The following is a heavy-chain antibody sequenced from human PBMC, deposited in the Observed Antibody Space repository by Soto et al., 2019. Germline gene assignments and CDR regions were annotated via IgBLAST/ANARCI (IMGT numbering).Heavy chain of an antibody. D-gene: IGHD5-18*01. CDR1: GFTFDSYA. CDR2: ISYDGSNK. Sequence: PGGSLRLSCVASGFTFDSYAMNWIRQAPGKGLEWVAVISYDGSNKYYADSVKGRFTISRDNSKSTLYLQMNSLRAEDTAVYYCAKVDSYGDQIDYWGQGTLVTVSS. V-gene: IGHV3-30*18. CDR3: AKVDSYGDQIDY. J-gene: IGHJ4*02.